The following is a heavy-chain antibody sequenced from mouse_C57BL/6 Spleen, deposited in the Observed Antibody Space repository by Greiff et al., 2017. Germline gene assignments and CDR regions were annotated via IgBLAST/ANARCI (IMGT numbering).Heavy chain of an antibody. CDR2: IYPGDGDT. CDR3: ASDWDGAMDY. D-gene: IGHD4-1*01. CDR1: GYAFSSSW. J-gene: IGHJ4*01. V-gene: IGHV1-82*01. Sequence: VKLQESGPELVKPGASVKISCKASGYAFSSSWMNWVKQRPGKGLEWIGRIYPGDGDTNYNGKFKGKATLTADKSSSTAYMQLSSLTSEDSAVYFCASDWDGAMDYWGQGTSVTVSS.